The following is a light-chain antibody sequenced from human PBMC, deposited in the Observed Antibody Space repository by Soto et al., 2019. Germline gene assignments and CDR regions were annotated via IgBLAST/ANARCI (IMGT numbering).Light chain of an antibody. CDR2: EDK. CDR3: QSYHSGNYA. J-gene: IGLJ1*01. Sequence: NFMLTQPHSVSESPGKTVTISCTRSSGSIATNYVQWYRQRPGSAPTTVIYEDKLRPSGVPDRFSGSIDSSSNSASLTISGLKTEDEADYYCQSYHSGNYAFGTGTKLTVL. CDR1: SGSIATNY. V-gene: IGLV6-57*04.